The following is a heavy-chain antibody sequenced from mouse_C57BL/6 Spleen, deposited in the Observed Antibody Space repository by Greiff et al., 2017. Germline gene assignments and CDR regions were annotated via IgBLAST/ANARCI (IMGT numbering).Heavy chain of an antibody. CDR2: IHPSDSDT. CDR1: GYTFTSYW. Sequence: QVQLQQPGAELVKPGASVKVSCKASGYTFTSYWMHWVKQRPGQGLEWIGRIHPSDSDTNYNQKFKGKATLTVDKSSSTAYMQRSSLTSEDSAVYYGARSSARDWFAYWGQGTLVTVSA. D-gene: IGHD3-1*01. V-gene: IGHV1-74*01. CDR3: ARSSARDWFAY. J-gene: IGHJ3*01.